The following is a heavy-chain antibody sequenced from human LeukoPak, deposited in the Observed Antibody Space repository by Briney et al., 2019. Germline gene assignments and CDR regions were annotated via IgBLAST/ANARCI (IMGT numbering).Heavy chain of an antibody. J-gene: IGHJ5*02. D-gene: IGHD6-6*01. CDR2: INHSGST. CDR1: GGSFSGYY. Sequence: PSETLSLTCAVYGGSFSGYYWSWIRQPPGKRLEWIGEINHSGSTNYNPSLKSRVTISVDTSKNQFSLKLSSVTAADTAVYYCARGGIAARPNWFDPWGQGTLVTVSS. CDR3: ARGGIAARPNWFDP. V-gene: IGHV4-34*01.